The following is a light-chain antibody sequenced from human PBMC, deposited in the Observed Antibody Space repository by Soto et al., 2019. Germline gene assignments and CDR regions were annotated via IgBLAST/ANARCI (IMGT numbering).Light chain of an antibody. Sequence: MVFTKSPGTLSFTTGERATLSCRASQSVSRYLAWYQQKPGQAPRLLIYDASNRATGIPARFSGSGSGTDFTLTISSLEPEDFAVYYGQQRSNWPPITVGQGTRLEIK. CDR1: QSVSRY. J-gene: IGKJ5*01. CDR2: DAS. CDR3: QQRSNWPPIT. V-gene: IGKV3-11*01.